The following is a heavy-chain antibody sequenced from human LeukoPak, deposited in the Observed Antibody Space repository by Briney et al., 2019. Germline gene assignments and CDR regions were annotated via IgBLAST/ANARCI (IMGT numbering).Heavy chain of an antibody. CDR2: ISSDGSST. CDR1: GFTFSSSW. CDR3: ASDGYNGWGLVY. V-gene: IGHV3-74*01. J-gene: IGHJ4*02. Sequence: GGSLRLSCAASGFTFSSSWMHWVRQAPGKGLVWVSRISSDGSSTNYADSVKGRFTISRDNAKNTLYLQMNSLRAEDTAVYYCASDGYNGWGLVYWGQGTLVTVSS. D-gene: IGHD5-24*01.